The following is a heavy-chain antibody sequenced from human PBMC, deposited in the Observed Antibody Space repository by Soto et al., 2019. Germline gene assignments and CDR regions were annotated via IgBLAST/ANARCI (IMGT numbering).Heavy chain of an antibody. D-gene: IGHD3-10*02. Sequence: QVQVVQSGAEVKKPGSSVKISCKASGRIFSSFPTSWVRQVPGQGLEWMGGVISASGSVTYAPKFQGRVTMTAVHSAGIGYMELTSLTSDDTAIYYCARVGSRDASNYVLDQWGPGTMVTVSS. V-gene: IGHV1-69*01. CDR1: GRIFSSFP. CDR2: VISASGSV. J-gene: IGHJ1*01. CDR3: ARVGSRDASNYVLDQ.